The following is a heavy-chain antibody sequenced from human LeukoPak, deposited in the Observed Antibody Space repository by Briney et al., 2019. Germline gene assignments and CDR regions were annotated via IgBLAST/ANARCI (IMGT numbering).Heavy chain of an antibody. V-gene: IGHV6-1*01. D-gene: IGHD6-19*01. CDR1: GDSVSSNSAA. CDR3: ARHNPISGWYPLDY. CDR2: SYYRSRWYN. J-gene: IGHJ4*02. Sequence: SQTLSLTCAISGDSVSSNSAAWNWIRQSPSSGLEWLGRSYYRSRWYNDYAVSVKSRITINPDTSKNQFSLQLNSVTPEDTAVYYCARHNPISGWYPLDYWGQGTLVTVSS.